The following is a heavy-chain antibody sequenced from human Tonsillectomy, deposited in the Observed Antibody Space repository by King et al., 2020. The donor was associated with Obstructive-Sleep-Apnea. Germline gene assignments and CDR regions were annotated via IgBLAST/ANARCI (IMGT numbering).Heavy chain of an antibody. CDR3: ARDMGTAMELDY. D-gene: IGHD5-18*01. CDR1: GFTVSSNY. J-gene: IGHJ4*02. V-gene: IGHV3-53*04. CDR2: IYSGGST. Sequence: VQLVESGGGLVQPGGSLRLSCAASGFTVSSNYMSWVRQAPGKGLEWVSVIYSGGSTYYAISWECRFTISRHNSKNTLYLQKYSLSAEDTAVYYCARDMGTAMELDYWGQGTLVTVSS.